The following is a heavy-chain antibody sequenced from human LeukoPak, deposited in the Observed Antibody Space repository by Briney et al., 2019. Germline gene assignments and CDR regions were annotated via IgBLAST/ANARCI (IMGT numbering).Heavy chain of an antibody. J-gene: IGHJ6*02. CDR3: TAAAISIYTRYYYYGMDV. CDR2: ISGSGGST. Sequence: PGGSLRLSCVASGSTFSSQGMHWVRQAPGKGLEWVSAISGSGGSTYYADSVKGRFTISRDNSKNTLYLQMNSLRAEDTAVYYCTAAAISIYTRYYYYGMDVWGQGTTVTVSS. CDR1: GSTFSSQG. V-gene: IGHV3-23*01. D-gene: IGHD2-2*02.